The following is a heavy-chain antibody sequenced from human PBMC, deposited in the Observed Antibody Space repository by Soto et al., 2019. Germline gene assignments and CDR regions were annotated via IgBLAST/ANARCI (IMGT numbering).Heavy chain of an antibody. V-gene: IGHV3-11*01. CDR1: GFTFSDYY. CDR2: IRSRDGTM. J-gene: IGHJ4*02. D-gene: IGHD3-22*01. Sequence: PGGSLRLSCAASGFTFSDYYMSWIRQAPGKGLEWVSYIRSRDGTMRYADFVEGRFAISRDDAKKTLYLQMNSLGADDTAIYYCARDSPPYDNNGYYLDSWGQGTLVTVSS. CDR3: ARDSPPYDNNGYYLDS.